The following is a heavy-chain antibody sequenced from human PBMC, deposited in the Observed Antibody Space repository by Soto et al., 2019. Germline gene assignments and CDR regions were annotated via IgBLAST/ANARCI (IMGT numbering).Heavy chain of an antibody. CDR1: GFTLSSYA. CDR2: ISGST. D-gene: IGHD6-6*01. Sequence: EVQLLESGGGLVQPGESLRLSCAASGFTLSSYAMSWVRQAPGKGLACVSDISGSTNYIDSVKGRFTISRDNSKSTLYLKMKSLRAEDTAIYYCAKHLRQYSSSPLDYWGQGTLVTVSS. CDR3: AKHLRQYSSSPLDY. V-gene: IGHV3-23*01. J-gene: IGHJ4*02.